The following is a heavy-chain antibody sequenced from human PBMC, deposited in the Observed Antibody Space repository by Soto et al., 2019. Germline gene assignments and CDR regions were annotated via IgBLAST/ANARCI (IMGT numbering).Heavy chain of an antibody. D-gene: IGHD2-2*02. CDR1: GSPISSYY. Sequence: SETLSLTCTVSGSPISSYYWSWFRQSPGQGLEWVGYIYYTGTTTYSPSLKSRLTISVDASKSQLSLNLSSVTAADTAVYFCGEDNTPLDYWGRGSLVTVSS. CDR2: IYYTGTT. V-gene: IGHV4-59*12. J-gene: IGHJ4*02. CDR3: GEDNTPLDY.